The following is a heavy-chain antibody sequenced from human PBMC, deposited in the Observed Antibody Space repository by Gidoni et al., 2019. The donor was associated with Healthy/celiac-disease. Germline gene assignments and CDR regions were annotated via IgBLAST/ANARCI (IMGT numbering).Heavy chain of an antibody. CDR2: ISSSSSYI. D-gene: IGHD4-17*01. J-gene: IGHJ5*02. Sequence: EVQLVESGGGLVKPGVSLRLSCAASAFPFSSYSMTWVRPAPGKGLEWVSSISSSSSYIYYADSGKGRFTISRDNAKNSLYLQMNSLRAEDTAVYYCARDQGPGSDYGAIRTWGQPPFDPWGQGTLVTVSS. V-gene: IGHV3-21*01. CDR1: AFPFSSYS. CDR3: ARDQGPGSDYGAIRTWGQPPFDP.